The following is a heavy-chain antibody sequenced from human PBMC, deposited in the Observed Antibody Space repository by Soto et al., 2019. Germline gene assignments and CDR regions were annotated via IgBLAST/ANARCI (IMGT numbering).Heavy chain of an antibody. Sequence: PSETLSLTCTVSGDSVRSGGNYWSWIRQPPGEGLEWIAYIHYSGSVNYNPSLKSRVTISVDTSKNQFSLKLSSVTAADPAVYYCASKRGNYLDYWGRGALVTVSS. CDR3: ASKRGNYLDY. V-gene: IGHV4-61*08. D-gene: IGHD3-16*01. J-gene: IGHJ4*02. CDR2: IHYSGSV. CDR1: GDSVRSGGNY.